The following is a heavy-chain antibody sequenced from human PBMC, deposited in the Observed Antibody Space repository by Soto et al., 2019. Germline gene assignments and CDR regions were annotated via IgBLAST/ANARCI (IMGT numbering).Heavy chain of an antibody. V-gene: IGHV4-39*02. D-gene: IGHD6-13*01. CDR3: ARPGGSGWFYFDS. Sequence: SETLSLTCIVSGESISGTIYYWGWIRQPPGKGLEWIGSIYYSGSTYYNPSLKSRVTISVDTSKNHFSLKLTSVTAADTAVYYCARPGGSGWFYFDSWGQGSQVTAPQ. J-gene: IGHJ4*02. CDR1: GESISGTIYY. CDR2: IYYSGST.